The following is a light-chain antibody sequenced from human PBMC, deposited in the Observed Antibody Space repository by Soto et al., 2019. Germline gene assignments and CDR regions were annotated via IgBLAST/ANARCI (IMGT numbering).Light chain of an antibody. V-gene: IGLV1-40*01. CDR2: GNS. Sequence: QSVLTQPPSVSGAPGQRVTISCTGSSSNIGAGYDVHWYQQLPGTAPKLLIYGNSNRPSGVPDRFSGSKSGTSASLAITGLQAXDEADYYCQSYDSSLSGSYVFGTGTKLTVL. CDR1: SSNIGAGYD. J-gene: IGLJ1*01. CDR3: QSYDSSLSGSYV.